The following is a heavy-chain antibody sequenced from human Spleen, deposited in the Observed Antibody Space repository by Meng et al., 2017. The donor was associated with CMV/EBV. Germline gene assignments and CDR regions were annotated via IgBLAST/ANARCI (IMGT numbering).Heavy chain of an antibody. CDR2: ISYDGSNK. J-gene: IGHJ5*02. Sequence: SCAASGFTFSTYPMHWVRQAPGKGLEWVAFISYDGSNKYYADSVKDRFTISRDNSKNTLYLQLNSLRAEDTAVYYCARPKRPTNWFDPWGQGTLVTVSS. CDR1: GFTFSTYP. CDR3: ARPKRPTNWFDP. V-gene: IGHV3-30-3*01.